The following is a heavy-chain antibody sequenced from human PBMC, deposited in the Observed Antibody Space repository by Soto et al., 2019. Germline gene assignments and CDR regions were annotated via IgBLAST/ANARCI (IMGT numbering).Heavy chain of an antibody. CDR1: GASISNYY. CDR2: IYHSGTT. Sequence: ASETLSLTCSVSGASISNYYWSWIRQPPGKGLEWLGYIYHSGTTSYNPSLQSRVTISLDTSKNQFSLKLTSATAADTAVYYCARHLNYNYFDYWGQGTLVTVSS. CDR3: ARHLNYNYFDY. V-gene: IGHV4-59*01. J-gene: IGHJ4*02. D-gene: IGHD3-10*01.